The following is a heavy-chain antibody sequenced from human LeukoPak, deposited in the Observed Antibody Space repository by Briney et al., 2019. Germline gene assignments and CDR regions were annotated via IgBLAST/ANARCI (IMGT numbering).Heavy chain of an antibody. CDR3: ARMYYYDTSGNPNWFDP. J-gene: IGHJ5*02. CDR1: GYTFTNYH. CDR2: MNPNSGNR. D-gene: IGHD3-22*01. Sequence: ASVKVSCKASGYTFTNYHINWVRQATGQGLEWMGWMNPNSGNRGYAQKFQGRVTFTRDTSVSTAYMELNSLTSEDTAVYYCARMYYYDTSGNPNWFDPWGQGTLVTVSS. V-gene: IGHV1-8*03.